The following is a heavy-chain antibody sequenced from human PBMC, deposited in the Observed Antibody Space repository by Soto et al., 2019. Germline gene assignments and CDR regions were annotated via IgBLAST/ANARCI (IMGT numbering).Heavy chain of an antibody. V-gene: IGHV3-49*04. CDR2: IRSKAYGGTT. CDR3: TRADPYDFWSGYSLYYYYGMDG. CDR1: GFTFGDYA. Sequence: PGGSLRLSCTASGFTFGDYAMSWVRQAPGKGLEWVGFIRSKAYGGTTEYAASVKGRFTISRDDSKSIAYLQMNSLKTEDTAVYYCTRADPYDFWSGYSLYYYYGMDGWGQGTTVTV. J-gene: IGHJ6*02. D-gene: IGHD3-3*01.